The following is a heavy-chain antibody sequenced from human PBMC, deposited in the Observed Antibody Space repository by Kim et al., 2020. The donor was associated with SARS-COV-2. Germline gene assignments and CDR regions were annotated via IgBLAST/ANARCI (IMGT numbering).Heavy chain of an antibody. CDR1: GFTFSSYT. CDR3: ARAGRYCSGGSCTAHFDY. J-gene: IGHJ4*02. CDR2: ISSNGGST. Sequence: GGSLRLSCAASGFTFSSYTMHWVRQAPGKGLEYVSAISSNGGSTYYANSVKGRFTISRDNSKNTLYLQMGSLRAEDMAVYYCARAGRYCSGGSCTAHFDYWGQGTLVTVSS. V-gene: IGHV3-64*01. D-gene: IGHD2-15*01.